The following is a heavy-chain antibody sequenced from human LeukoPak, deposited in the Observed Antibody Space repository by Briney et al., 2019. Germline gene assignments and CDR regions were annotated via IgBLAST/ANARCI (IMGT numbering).Heavy chain of an antibody. J-gene: IGHJ3*02. CDR1: GFTFSDYY. CDR2: ISSSGSTI. D-gene: IGHD3-9*01. CDR3: ARVGVLRYLDEPTI. Sequence: GGSLRLSCAASGFTFSDYYMSWIRQAPGKGLEWVSYISSSGSTIYYADSVKGRFTISRDNAKNSLYLQMNSLRAENTAVYYCARVGVLRYLDEPTIWGQGTMVTVSS. V-gene: IGHV3-11*01.